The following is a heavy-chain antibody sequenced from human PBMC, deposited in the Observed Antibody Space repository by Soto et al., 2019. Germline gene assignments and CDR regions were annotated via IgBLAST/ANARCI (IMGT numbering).Heavy chain of an antibody. CDR2: INPNSGGT. V-gene: IGHV1-2*02. Sequence: CKASGYRFNAYYIHWIRQAPGQGLEWMGSINPNSGGTHSAQKFQGRVTMSRDNAKNSFYLHMNNLRAEDTAVYFCARMGLWGKLTDLWGQGTSVTVSS. J-gene: IGHJ4*02. CDR3: ARMGLWGKLTDL. CDR1: GYRFNAYY. D-gene: IGHD7-27*01.